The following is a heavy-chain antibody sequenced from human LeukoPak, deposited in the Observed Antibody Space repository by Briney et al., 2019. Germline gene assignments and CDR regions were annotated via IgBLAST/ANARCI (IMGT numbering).Heavy chain of an antibody. D-gene: IGHD2/OR15-2a*01. V-gene: IGHV4-4*02. Sequence: SGTLSLTCGVSGGSIDITNYWSWVRQAPGKGLEWIGEISHDGTTNHNPSLRSRVAMSLDRANNQFSLSLTSVTAADTAVCYCTREDRPFCPFAYWGQGVLVTVSS. J-gene: IGHJ4*02. CDR3: TREDRPFCPFAY. CDR1: GGSIDITNY. CDR2: ISHDGTT.